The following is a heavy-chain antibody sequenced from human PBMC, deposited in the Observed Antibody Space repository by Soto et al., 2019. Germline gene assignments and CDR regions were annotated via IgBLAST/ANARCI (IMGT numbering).Heavy chain of an antibody. J-gene: IGHJ4*02. CDR1: GGSISSGGYS. CDR3: AAGGGLPRYY. CDR2: IYHSGST. D-gene: IGHD5-12*01. Sequence: QLQLQESGSGLVKPSQTLSLTCAVSGGSISSGGYSWSWIRQPPGKGLEWIGYIYHSGSTYYNPSLKSRVTRSVDMSKNPFSLKLSSVPAADTAVYYCAAGGGLPRYYWGQGTLVTVSS. V-gene: IGHV4-30-2*01.